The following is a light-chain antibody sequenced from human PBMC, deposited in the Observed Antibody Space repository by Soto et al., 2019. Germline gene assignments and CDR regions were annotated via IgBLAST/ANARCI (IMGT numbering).Light chain of an antibody. CDR2: KAS. CDR3: QQYNSYPHT. CDR1: QSINNW. V-gene: IGKV1-5*03. Sequence: DIQMTQSPSTLSASVGDRVTVACRASQSINNWLAWYQQKPGKAPKLLIYKASTLESGVPSRFSGGGSGTEFTLTISSLQPDDFATYHCQQYNSYPHTFGQGTKLEIK. J-gene: IGKJ2*01.